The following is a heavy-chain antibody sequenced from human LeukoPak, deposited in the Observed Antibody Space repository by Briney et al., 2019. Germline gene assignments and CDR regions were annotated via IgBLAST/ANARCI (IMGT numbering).Heavy chain of an antibody. D-gene: IGHD3-10*01. Sequence: ASVKVSCKASGYTFTSYYMHWVRQAPGQGLEWMGWISAYNGNTNYAQKLQGRVTMTTDTSTSTAYMELRSLRSDDTAVYYCARGDDYGSGSYSLFDIWGQGTMVTVSS. CDR1: GYTFTSYY. CDR2: ISAYNGNT. J-gene: IGHJ3*02. V-gene: IGHV1-18*04. CDR3: ARGDDYGSGSYSLFDI.